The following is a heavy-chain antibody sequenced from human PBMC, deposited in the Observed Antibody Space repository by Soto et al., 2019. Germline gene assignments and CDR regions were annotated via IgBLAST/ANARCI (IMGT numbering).Heavy chain of an antibody. J-gene: IGHJ4*02. Sequence: EVQLVESGGDLVQRGGPLRLSCAASGFPFSPYWMHWVRHTPGKGLDWVARISGDGVTTYYADSVTGRFTVSRDNAKNTLSLQISGLRAEDTAVYYCAREYYGVLTGYYTDYWGQGTLVSVSS. CDR2: ISGDGVTT. CDR3: AREYYGVLTGYYTDY. V-gene: IGHV3-74*01. CDR1: GFPFSPYW. D-gene: IGHD3-9*01.